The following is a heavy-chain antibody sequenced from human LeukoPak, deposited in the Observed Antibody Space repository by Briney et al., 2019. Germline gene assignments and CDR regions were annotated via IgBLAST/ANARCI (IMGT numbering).Heavy chain of an antibody. CDR3: ATAAGYYYDYYMDV. V-gene: IGHV3-23*01. J-gene: IGHJ6*03. CDR1: GFTFSDYY. CDR2: ISGSGDTT. D-gene: IGHD6-13*01. Sequence: SGGSLRLSCAASGFTFSDYYMSWIRQAPGKGLEWVSGISGSGDTTYYTDSVKGRFTISRDNFKNSLYLQMNSLRAEDTAVYYCATAAGYYYDYYMDVWGKGTTATI.